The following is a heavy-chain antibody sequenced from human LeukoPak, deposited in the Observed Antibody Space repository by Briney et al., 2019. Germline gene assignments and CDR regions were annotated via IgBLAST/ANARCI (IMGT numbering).Heavy chain of an antibody. CDR2: IVPISGTS. Sequence: GASVQVSCKXSGGTFSSYAINWVRQAPRQGLEWMGGIVPISGTSNYPQKFQGRVTITADESTSTAYMELSSLRSEDTAVYYCARSYYDFWSGHKNWFDPWGQGTLVTVSS. CDR3: ARSYYDFWSGHKNWFDP. V-gene: IGHV1-69*01. D-gene: IGHD3-3*01. CDR1: GGTFSSYA. J-gene: IGHJ5*02.